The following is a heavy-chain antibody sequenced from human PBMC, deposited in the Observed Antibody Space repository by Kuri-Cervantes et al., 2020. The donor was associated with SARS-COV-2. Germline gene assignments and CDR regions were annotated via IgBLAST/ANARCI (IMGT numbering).Heavy chain of an antibody. CDR2: ISAYNGNT. CDR3: ARDILNSNNGSGYYMDV. Sequence: ASVKVSCKASGYTFTSYGISWVRQAPGQGLEWMGWISAYNGNTNYAQKLQGRVTMTTDTSTSTAYMELRSLRSDDTAVYYCARDILNSNNGSGYYMDVWGKGTTVTVSS. D-gene: IGHD4-11*01. CDR1: GYTFTSYG. J-gene: IGHJ6*03. V-gene: IGHV1-18*01.